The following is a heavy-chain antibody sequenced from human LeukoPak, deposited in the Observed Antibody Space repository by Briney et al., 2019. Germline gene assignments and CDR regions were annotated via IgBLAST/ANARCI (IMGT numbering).Heavy chain of an antibody. V-gene: IGHV3-33*01. CDR2: IWYDGSNK. CDR3: ARSPPARRGYFDY. D-gene: IGHD2-2*01. J-gene: IGHJ4*02. CDR1: GFTFSSYG. Sequence: GRSLRLSCAASGFTFSSYGMHWVRQAPGKGLEWVAVIWYDGSNKYYADSVKGRFTISRDNSKNTLYLQMNSLRAEDTAVYYCARSPPARRGYFDYWGQGTLVTVSS.